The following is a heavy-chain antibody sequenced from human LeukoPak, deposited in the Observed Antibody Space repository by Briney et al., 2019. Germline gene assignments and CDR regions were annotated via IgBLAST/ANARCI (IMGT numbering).Heavy chain of an antibody. CDR3: AKAFYSSGNSFLIDY. D-gene: IGHD3-22*01. CDR2: ISDDGSNK. J-gene: IGHJ4*02. V-gene: IGHV3-30*18. CDR1: GFTFSTYG. Sequence: PGRSLRLSCAASGFTFSTYGMHWVRQTPDKGLEWVAVISDDGSNKYYADSVKGRFTISRDNPKDTLYLQMNSLRPEDTAVYYCAKAFYSSGNSFLIDYWGQGTLVTVSS.